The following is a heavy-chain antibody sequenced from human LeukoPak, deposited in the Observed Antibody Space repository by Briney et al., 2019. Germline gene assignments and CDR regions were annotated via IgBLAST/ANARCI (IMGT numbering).Heavy chain of an antibody. J-gene: IGHJ4*02. V-gene: IGHV3-23*01. CDR2: ISGSGGST. CDR3: AADLGWTIFGVVTRTPGYCGGDCYHRN. CDR1: GFTFSSYA. D-gene: IGHD2-21*01. Sequence: GGSLRLSCAASGFTFSSYAMSWVRQAPGKGLEWVSAISGSGGSTYYADSVKGRFTISRDNSKNTLYLQMNSLRAEDTAVYYCAADLGWTIFGVVTRTPGYCGGDCYHRNWGQGTLVTVSS.